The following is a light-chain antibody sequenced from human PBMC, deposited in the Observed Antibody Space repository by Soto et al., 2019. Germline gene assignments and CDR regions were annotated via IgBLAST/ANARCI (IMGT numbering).Light chain of an antibody. CDR2: EVS. J-gene: IGLJ1*01. CDR1: SSDVGYYNY. V-gene: IGLV2-14*01. CDR3: SSYTTSGTQV. Sequence: QSALTQPASVSGSPGQSITISCTGTSSDVGYYNYVSWYQQHPGKAPKLMIYEVSNRPSGVSSRFSGSKSGNTASLTISGLQAEDEADYYCSSYTTSGTQVFGTGTKLTVL.